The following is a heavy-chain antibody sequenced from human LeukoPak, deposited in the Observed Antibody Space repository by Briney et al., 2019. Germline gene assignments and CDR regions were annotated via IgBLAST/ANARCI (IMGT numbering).Heavy chain of an antibody. CDR2: IYHSGST. CDR1: GYSISSGYY. V-gene: IGHV4-38-2*01. CDR3: AGGSRGMYFWFSSFDV. Sequence: PSETLSLTCAVSGYSISSGYYWGWIRQPPGKGLEWIGSIYHSGSTYYNPSLKSRVTISVDTSKNHFSLKLSSVTAADTAVYYCAGGSRGMYFWFSSFDVGGQGKLAPVSS. D-gene: IGHD3-16*01. J-gene: IGHJ3*01.